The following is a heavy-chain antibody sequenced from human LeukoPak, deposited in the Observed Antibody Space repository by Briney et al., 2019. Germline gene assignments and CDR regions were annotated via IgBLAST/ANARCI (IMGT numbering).Heavy chain of an antibody. D-gene: IGHD2-2*01. J-gene: IGHJ4*02. CDR3: ARANLLYYSSSTCLFDY. CDR2: INPNDGNT. CDR1: GYTFTDYY. V-gene: IGHV1-2*02. Sequence: ASVKVSCKASGYTFTDYYMHWVRQAPGQGFEWMGWINPNDGNTNYAQKFQGRVTMTRDTSISTAHMEVSRLRSDDTAVYYCARANLLYYSSSTCLFDYWGQGTLVTVSS.